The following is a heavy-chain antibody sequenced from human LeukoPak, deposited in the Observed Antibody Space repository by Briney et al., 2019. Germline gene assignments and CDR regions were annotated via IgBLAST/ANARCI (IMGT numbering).Heavy chain of an antibody. CDR3: AGAARPYYFDY. CDR2: IYYSGST. V-gene: IGHV4-59*06. CDR1: GGSISSYY. Sequence: PSETLSLTCTVSGGSISSYYWSWIRQPPGKGLEWIGYIYYSGSTYYNPSLKSRVTISVDTSKNQFSLKLSSVTAADTAVYYCAGAARPYYFDYWGQGTLVTVSS. J-gene: IGHJ4*02. D-gene: IGHD6-6*01.